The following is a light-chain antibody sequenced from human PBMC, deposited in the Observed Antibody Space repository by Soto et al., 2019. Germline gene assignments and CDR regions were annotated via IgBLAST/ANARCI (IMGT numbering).Light chain of an antibody. Sequence: DIQMTQSPSSLSASVGDRVTITCRASQSISSYLNWYQQKPGKAPKFLIYGASSLQSGVQSRFSGSGSGTDFTLTISSLKPKDFAPYYCQQSYTTPRPFGQGTKVEIK. V-gene: IGKV1-39*01. CDR1: QSISSY. CDR2: GAS. J-gene: IGKJ1*01. CDR3: QQSYTTPRP.